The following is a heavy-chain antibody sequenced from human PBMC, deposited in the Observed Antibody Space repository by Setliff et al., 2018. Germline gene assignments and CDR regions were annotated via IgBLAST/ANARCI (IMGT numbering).Heavy chain of an antibody. Sequence: ASVKVSCKASGYTFTGYYMHWVRRAPGQGLEWMGRINPNSGGTNYAQKFQGRVTMTRDTSISTAYMELSRLRSDDTAVYYCARSYYYDSSAANWFDPWGQGTQVTAPQ. V-gene: IGHV1-2*06. CDR1: GYTFTGYY. J-gene: IGHJ5*02. CDR3: ARSYYYDSSAANWFDP. D-gene: IGHD3-22*01. CDR2: INPNSGGT.